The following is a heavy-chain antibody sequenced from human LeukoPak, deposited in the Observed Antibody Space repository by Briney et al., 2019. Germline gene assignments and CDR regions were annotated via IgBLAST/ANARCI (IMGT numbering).Heavy chain of an antibody. Sequence: ASVKVSCKASGGTFSSYAISWVRQAPGQGLEWMGRIIPILGIANYAQKFQGRVTITADKSTSTAYMELSSLRSEDTAVYYCAREDGYDSSGSIDYWGQGTLVTVPS. CDR2: IIPILGIA. CDR3: AREDGYDSSGSIDY. D-gene: IGHD3-22*01. J-gene: IGHJ4*02. CDR1: GGTFSSYA. V-gene: IGHV1-69*04.